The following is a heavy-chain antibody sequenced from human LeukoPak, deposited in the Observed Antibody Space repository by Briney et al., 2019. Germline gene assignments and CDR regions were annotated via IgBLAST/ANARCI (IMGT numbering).Heavy chain of an antibody. V-gene: IGHV4-59*08. J-gene: IGHJ4*02. CDR3: ARLRSYGGNRGIDY. Sequence: SETLSLTCTVSGGSISSYYWSWIRQPPGKGLEWIGYIYYSGSTNYNPSLKSRVTISVDTSKNQFSLRLSSVTAADTAIYYCARLRSYGGNRGIDYWGQGTLVAVSS. CDR2: IYYSGST. CDR1: GGSISSYY. D-gene: IGHD4-23*01.